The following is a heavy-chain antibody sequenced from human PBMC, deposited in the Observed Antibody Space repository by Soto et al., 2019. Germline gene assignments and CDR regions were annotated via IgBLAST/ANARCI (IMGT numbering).Heavy chain of an antibody. J-gene: IGHJ4*02. V-gene: IGHV3-21*01. CDR1: GFIFSSYS. D-gene: IGHD6-19*01. CDR3: ARLYSSGWY. Sequence: GGSLRLSCAASGFIFSSYSMNWVRQAPGKGLEWVSSISGGSSYIDYAASVKGRFTISRDNAKNSLYLQMNSLRAEDTAVYYCARLYSSGWYWGQGTLVTVSS. CDR2: ISGGSSYI.